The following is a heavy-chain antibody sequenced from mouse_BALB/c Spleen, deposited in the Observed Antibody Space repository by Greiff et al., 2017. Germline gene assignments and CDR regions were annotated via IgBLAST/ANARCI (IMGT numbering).Heavy chain of an antibody. Sequence: EVQGVESGGGLVQPGGSLRLSCATSGFTFTDYYMSWVRQPPGKALEWLGFIRNKANGYTTEYSASVKGRFTISRNNSQSILYLQLNTLRAEDSATYYCARDRGTTYWGQGTLVTVSA. CDR3: ARDRGTTY. V-gene: IGHV7-3*02. CDR2: IRNKANGYTT. D-gene: IGHD3-3*01. J-gene: IGHJ3*01. CDR1: GFTFTDYY.